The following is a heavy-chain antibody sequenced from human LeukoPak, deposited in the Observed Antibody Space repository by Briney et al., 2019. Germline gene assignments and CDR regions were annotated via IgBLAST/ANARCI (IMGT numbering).Heavy chain of an antibody. CDR1: GYTFTGYY. CDR2: INPNSGDT. D-gene: IGHD6-19*01. CDR3: AKDQSSDWYDYYYYYMDV. V-gene: IGHV1-2*02. J-gene: IGHJ6*03. Sequence: ASVKVSCKASGYTFTGYYMHWVRQAPGQGLEWMGWINPNSGDTNYAQKFQGRVTMTRDTSSSTAYMDLSRLRSDDTAVYYCAKDQSSDWYDYYYYYMDVWGKGTTVTISS.